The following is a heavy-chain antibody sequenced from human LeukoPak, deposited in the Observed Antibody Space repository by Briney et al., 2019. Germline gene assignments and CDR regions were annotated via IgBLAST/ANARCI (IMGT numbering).Heavy chain of an antibody. CDR2: INWNGGST. CDR3: ARGYTGYHYGNYFDY. Sequence: GGLRLSCAASGFTFDGYGMSWVRQAPGKGLEWVSGINWNGGSTGYADSVKGRFTISRDNAKNSLYLQMNSLRAEDTALYYCARGYTGYHYGNYFDYWGQGTLVTVSS. V-gene: IGHV3-20*04. CDR1: GFTFDGYG. J-gene: IGHJ4*02. D-gene: IGHD5-12*01.